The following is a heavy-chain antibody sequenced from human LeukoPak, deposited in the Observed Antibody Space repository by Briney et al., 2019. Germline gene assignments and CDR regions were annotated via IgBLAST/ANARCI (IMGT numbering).Heavy chain of an antibody. J-gene: IGHJ4*02. CDR3: YTSITDY. D-gene: IGHD2-21*01. CDR1: GFNVNNAW. Sequence: GGSLRLSCAASGFNVNNAWMSWVRQAPGKGLEWVGRIRSKVDGGATDYAAPVKGRFTISRDDSKNTLYLQINSLKIEDTAMYYCYTSITDYWGQGTLVTVSS. V-gene: IGHV3-15*07. CDR2: IRSKVDGGAT.